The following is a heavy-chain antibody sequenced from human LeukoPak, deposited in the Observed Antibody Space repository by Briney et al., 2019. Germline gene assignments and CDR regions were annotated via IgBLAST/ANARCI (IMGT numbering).Heavy chain of an antibody. J-gene: IGHJ4*02. CDR3: ARRGTSSSWAHFDY. V-gene: IGHV3-7*05. CDR1: GFIFRTYW. Sequence: GGSLRLSCAASGFIFRTYWLSWVRQAPGKGLEWVANINQDGSEIYYVESVQGRFTISRDNVDNSLYLQMNRLGAEDTAVYYCARRGTSSSWAHFDYWGQGTLVTVSS. CDR2: INQDGSEI. D-gene: IGHD6-13*01.